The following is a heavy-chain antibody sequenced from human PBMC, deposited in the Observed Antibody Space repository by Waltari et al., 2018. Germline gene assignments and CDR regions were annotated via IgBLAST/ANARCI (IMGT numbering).Heavy chain of an antibody. V-gene: IGHV4-59*11. D-gene: IGHD6-19*01. J-gene: IGHJ4*02. CDR1: CDSLSSHY. CDR3: ARGPYSSGWPFYFDS. CDR2: MYYSGST. Sequence: QVQLQESGPGLVKPSATLSLTCTVSCDSLSSHYCNCLPPPPGKGLECIGYMYYSGSTKYNPSLKSRVTITVDTSKNQFSLKLSSVTAADTALYYCARGPYSSGWPFYFDSWGQGT.